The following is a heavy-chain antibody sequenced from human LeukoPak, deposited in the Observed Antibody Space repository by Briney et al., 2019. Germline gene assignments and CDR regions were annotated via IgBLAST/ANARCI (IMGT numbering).Heavy chain of an antibody. CDR3: ARDIASFFGYNSWGFFDY. J-gene: IGHJ4*02. CDR1: GGSISSYY. D-gene: IGHD5-24*01. CDR2: IYYSGST. Sequence: SETLSLACTVSGGSISSYYWSWVRQPPGKGLEWIGYIYYSGSTNYNPSLKSRVTISVDTSKNQFPLKLSSVTAADTAVYYCARDIASFFGYNSWGFFDYWGQGTLVTVSS. V-gene: IGHV4-59*01.